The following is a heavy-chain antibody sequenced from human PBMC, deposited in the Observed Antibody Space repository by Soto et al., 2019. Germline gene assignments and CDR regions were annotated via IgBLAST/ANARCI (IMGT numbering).Heavy chain of an antibody. CDR1: GGSVSSGSYY. D-gene: IGHD3-22*01. Sequence: SETLSLTCTVSGGSVSSGSYYWSWIRQHPGKGLEWIGYIYYSGSTNYIPSLKSRVTISVDTSKNQFSLKLSSVTAADTAVYYCARDDRFYYDSSRDWFDPWGQGTLVTVSS. J-gene: IGHJ5*02. CDR2: IYYSGST. CDR3: ARDDRFYYDSSRDWFDP. V-gene: IGHV4-61*01.